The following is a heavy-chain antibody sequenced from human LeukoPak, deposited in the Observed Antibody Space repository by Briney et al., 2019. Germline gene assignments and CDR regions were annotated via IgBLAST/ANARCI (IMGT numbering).Heavy chain of an antibody. J-gene: IGHJ4*02. Sequence: GGSLRLSGAASGFTFSSYAITWVRQAPGKGLEWVSAISTSGDSTYYADSVRGRFTISRDNSKNTLYLQMTSLRAEDTAVYYCARKVYHRFDYWGQGTLVTVSS. V-gene: IGHV3-23*01. CDR1: GFTFSSYA. D-gene: IGHD2-2*01. CDR2: ISTSGDST. CDR3: ARKVYHRFDY.